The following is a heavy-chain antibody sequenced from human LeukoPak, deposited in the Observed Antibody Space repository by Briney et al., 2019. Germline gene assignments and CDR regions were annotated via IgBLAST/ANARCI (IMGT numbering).Heavy chain of an antibody. V-gene: IGHV3-21*01. J-gene: IGHJ4*02. CDR2: ISSSNNYI. CDR1: GFTFSNYN. Sequence: GGSLRLSCAASGFTFSNYNMNWVRQAPGKGLEWVSSISSSNNYIYYADSVKGRFTISRDDAKNSLYLQMNSLRAEDTAVYYCARRSPNYYFDYWGQGTPVTVSS. CDR3: ARRSPNYYFDY.